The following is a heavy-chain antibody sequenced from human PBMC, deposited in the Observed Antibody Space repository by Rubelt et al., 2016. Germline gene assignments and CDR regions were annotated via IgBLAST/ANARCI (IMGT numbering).Heavy chain of an antibody. CDR3: ARESEWGGITGTPALYYYYYGMDV. V-gene: IGHV3-30*07. D-gene: IGHD1-7*01. Sequence: VKGRFTISRDNSKNTLYLQMNSLRAEDTAVYYCARESEWGGITGTPALYYYYYGMDVWGQGTTVTVSS. J-gene: IGHJ6*02.